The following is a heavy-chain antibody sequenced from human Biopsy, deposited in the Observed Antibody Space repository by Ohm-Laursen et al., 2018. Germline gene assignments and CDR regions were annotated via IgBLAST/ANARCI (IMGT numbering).Heavy chain of an antibody. Sequence: SDTLSLTCVVPGGSISSSTTYYWAWLRQPPGKGLEWIGSIYNTETTFYNPSLKSRVTMSVDTSKNQFSLNLTSVTAADTAVYYCARHPTGFWFDPWGQGTLVIVSS. CDR2: IYNTETT. CDR1: GGSISSSTTYY. J-gene: IGHJ5*02. CDR3: ARHPTGFWFDP. V-gene: IGHV4-39*01.